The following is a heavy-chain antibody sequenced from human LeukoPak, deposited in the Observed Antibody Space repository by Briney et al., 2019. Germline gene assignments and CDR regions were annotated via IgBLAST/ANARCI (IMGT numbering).Heavy chain of an antibody. Sequence: GGSLRLSCAASGFTFSSYGMHWVRQAPGKGLEWVAVISYDGSNKYYADSVKGRFTISRDNSKNTLYLQMSSLRAEDTAVYYCAKEDYYGSGNDYWGQGTLVTVSS. V-gene: IGHV3-30*18. CDR3: AKEDYYGSGNDY. J-gene: IGHJ4*02. CDR1: GFTFSSYG. D-gene: IGHD3-10*01. CDR2: ISYDGSNK.